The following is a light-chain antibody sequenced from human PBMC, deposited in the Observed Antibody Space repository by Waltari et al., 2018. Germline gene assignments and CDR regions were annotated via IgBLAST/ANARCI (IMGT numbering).Light chain of an antibody. Sequence: QSVLTQPPSVSGAPGQTVIISCGGSSSNIGAGFDVHWYQQVPGAAPTLLIYAYRRRPSGVPDRFYGSKSGTSASLAINGLLPEDEALYYCQSYDSALSAVFGGGTKVTVL. J-gene: IGLJ3*02. CDR2: AYR. CDR3: QSYDSALSAV. CDR1: SSNIGAGFD. V-gene: IGLV1-40*01.